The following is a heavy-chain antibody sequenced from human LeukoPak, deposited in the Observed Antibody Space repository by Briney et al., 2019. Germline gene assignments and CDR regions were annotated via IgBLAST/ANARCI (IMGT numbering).Heavy chain of an antibody. Sequence: ASVKVSCNVSGYTLTELSMHWVRQAPGKGLEWMGGFDPEDGETIYAQKFQGRVTMTEDTSTDTAYMELSSLRSEDTAVYYCAKLPVGRRSGWSRMHAPFDSWGQGSLVTVSS. CDR3: AKLPVGRRSGWSRMHAPFDS. CDR1: GYTLTELS. CDR2: FDPEDGET. D-gene: IGHD6-19*01. V-gene: IGHV1-24*01. J-gene: IGHJ4*01.